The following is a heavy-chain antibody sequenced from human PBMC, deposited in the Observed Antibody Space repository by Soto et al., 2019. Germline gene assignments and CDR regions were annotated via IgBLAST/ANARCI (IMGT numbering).Heavy chain of an antibody. D-gene: IGHD3-10*01. CDR2: IYYSGST. Sequence: SETLSLTCTVSGGSISSGDYYWSWIRQPPGKGLEWIGYIYYSGSTYYNPSLKCRVTISVDTSKNQFSLKLSSVTAADTAVYYCATNRMVRGVPYGMDVWGQGTTVTVSS. CDR3: ATNRMVRGVPYGMDV. CDR1: GGSISSGDYY. V-gene: IGHV4-30-4*01. J-gene: IGHJ6*02.